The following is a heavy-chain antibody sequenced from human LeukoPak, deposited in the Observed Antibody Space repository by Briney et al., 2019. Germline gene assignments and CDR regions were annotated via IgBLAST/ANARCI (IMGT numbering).Heavy chain of an antibody. CDR2: MYSGGTT. D-gene: IGHD5-18*01. Sequence: PGGSLRLSCAASGFSVSTNFVNWVRQAPGRGLEWVSVMYSGGTTSYADSVKGRFTISRDNSKNTVSLQMNSLRIDDTAVYYCAREGYSSGSRTGIDYWGQGTLVTVSS. V-gene: IGHV3-53*05. CDR1: GFSVSTNF. J-gene: IGHJ4*02. CDR3: AREGYSSGSRTGIDY.